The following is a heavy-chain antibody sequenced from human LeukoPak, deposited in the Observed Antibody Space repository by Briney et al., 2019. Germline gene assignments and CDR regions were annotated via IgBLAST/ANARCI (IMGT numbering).Heavy chain of an antibody. V-gene: IGHV3-30*04. CDR2: ISYDGRTK. CDR1: GFTFSGHA. Sequence: PGGSLRLSCAASGFTFSGHAMHWVRQAPGKGPEWVAVISYDGRTKYYADSVKGRFTISRDNSKNTLYLQMNSLRAEDTAVYYCAKEGEGMIVVVPGTDYWGQGALVTVSS. J-gene: IGHJ4*02. CDR3: AKEGEGMIVVVPGTDY. D-gene: IGHD3-22*01.